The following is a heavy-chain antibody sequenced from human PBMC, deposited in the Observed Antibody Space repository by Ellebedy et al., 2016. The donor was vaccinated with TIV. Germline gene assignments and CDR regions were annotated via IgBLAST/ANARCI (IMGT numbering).Heavy chain of an antibody. D-gene: IGHD5-24*01. CDR3: ARDRDGY. Sequence: GESLKISCTASGFTFSPYTMNWVRQAPGKGLEWVSSISSSTNYIYYADSVKGRFTISRDSAKNSLYLQMNSLRAEDTAVYYCARDRDGYWGQGTLVTVSS. J-gene: IGHJ4*02. CDR2: ISSSTNYI. CDR1: GFTFSPYT. V-gene: IGHV3-21*01.